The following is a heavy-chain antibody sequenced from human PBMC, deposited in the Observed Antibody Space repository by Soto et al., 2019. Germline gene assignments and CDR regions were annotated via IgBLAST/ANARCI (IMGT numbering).Heavy chain of an antibody. J-gene: IGHJ5*02. CDR3: ARLSKGDGYNFWFDP. V-gene: IGHV4-39*01. Sequence: ETLSLTCTVSGGSSSSSSYYWGWIRQPPGKGLEWIGSIYYSGSTYYNPSLKSRVTISVDTSKNQFSLKLSSVTAADTAVYYCARLSKGDGYNFWFDPWGQGTLVTVSS. CDR1: GGSSSSSSYY. CDR2: IYYSGST. D-gene: IGHD5-12*01.